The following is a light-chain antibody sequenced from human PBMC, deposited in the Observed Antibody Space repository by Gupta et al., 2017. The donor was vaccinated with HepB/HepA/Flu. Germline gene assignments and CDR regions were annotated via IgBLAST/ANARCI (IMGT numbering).Light chain of an antibody. CDR3: AAWDDSLNGYV. V-gene: IGLV1-44*01. CDR1: SSNIGSNP. Sequence: QSVLTPPPSASGPPGQRVTISCSGSSSNIGSNPVNWYQQLPGTAPKLLIYSNNQRPSGVPDRFSGSKSGTSASLAISGLQSEDEADYYCAAWDDSLNGYVFGTGTKVTVL. J-gene: IGLJ1*01. CDR2: SNN.